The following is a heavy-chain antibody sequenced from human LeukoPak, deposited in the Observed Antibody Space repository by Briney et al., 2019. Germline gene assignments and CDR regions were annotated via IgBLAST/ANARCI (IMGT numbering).Heavy chain of an antibody. Sequence: GGSLKLSCAASGFTFSDFAMNWVRQAPGKGLEWVSSITRVSTYTYYSESVQGRFTISRDNHKDLLYLQLNSLRGDDSGIYYYTRDRNDYGDPDAFDIWGQGTVVTVSS. CDR2: ITRVSTYT. CDR1: GFTFSDFA. CDR3: TRDRNDYGDPDAFDI. D-gene: IGHD4-17*01. J-gene: IGHJ3*02. V-gene: IGHV3-21*01.